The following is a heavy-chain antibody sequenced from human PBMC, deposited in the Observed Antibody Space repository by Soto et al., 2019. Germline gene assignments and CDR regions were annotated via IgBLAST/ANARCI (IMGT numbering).Heavy chain of an antibody. CDR2: IYSRGTT. J-gene: IGHJ6*02. V-gene: IGHV4-59*12. CDR1: GGTISSYY. Sequence: QVQLQESGPGLVKPSETLSLTWSVSGGTISSYYWSWLRPPPGKGLEWIGYIYSRGTTSSTPSLKSRATILVDTSKNQCSLRLTSLTATDTAVYYCGTGRISRGLYVWGQGTTITVSS. CDR3: GTGRISRGLYV.